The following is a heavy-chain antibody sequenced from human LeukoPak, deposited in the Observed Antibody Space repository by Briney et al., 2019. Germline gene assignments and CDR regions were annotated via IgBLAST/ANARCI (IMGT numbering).Heavy chain of an antibody. CDR1: GGSITSYY. J-gene: IGHJ3*02. CDR3: ARPVSGSYVRRSAFDI. CDR2: IYYSGST. D-gene: IGHD1-26*01. V-gene: IGHV4-59*12. Sequence: PSETLSLTCTVSGGSITSYYWSWIRQPPGKGLEWIGYIYYSGSTNYSPSLKSRVTISVDTSKNQFSLKLSSVTAADTAVYYCARPVSGSYVRRSAFDIWGQGTMVTVSS.